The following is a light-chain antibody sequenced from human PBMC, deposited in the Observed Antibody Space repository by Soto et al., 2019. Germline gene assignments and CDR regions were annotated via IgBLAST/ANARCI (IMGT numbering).Light chain of an antibody. J-gene: IGLJ1*01. V-gene: IGLV2-14*01. CDR1: SNDVGGYDY. Sequence: LTQPASVSGSPGHSITISCTGTSNDVGGYDYVSWYQQHPGKAPKLVIYEVSHRPSGISDRFSGSKSGNTASLTISGLQVEDEADYYCSSYATSSPYVFGPGTKVTVL. CDR2: EVS. CDR3: SSYATSSPYV.